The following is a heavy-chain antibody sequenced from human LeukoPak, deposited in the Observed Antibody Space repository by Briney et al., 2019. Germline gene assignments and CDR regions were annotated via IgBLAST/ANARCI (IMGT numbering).Heavy chain of an antibody. V-gene: IGHV4-39*07. J-gene: IGHJ4*02. CDR3: ARDQWIQLWDLFDY. CDR1: GASISSRSYY. CDR2: IHYSGST. D-gene: IGHD5-18*01. Sequence: SETLSLTCTVSGASISSRSYYWGWIRQAPGKGLEWIGSIHYSGSTYYNPSLKSRVTISVDTSKNQFSLKLSSVTAADTAVYYCARDQWIQLWDLFDYWGQGTLVTVSS.